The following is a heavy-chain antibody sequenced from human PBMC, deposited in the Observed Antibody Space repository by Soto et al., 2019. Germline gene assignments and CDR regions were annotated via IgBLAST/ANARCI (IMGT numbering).Heavy chain of an antibody. Sequence: QERLQESGPGLVKPSETLSLTCSVSGGFVRTYYWSWLRHPAGKGLEWIGRIYGGGSTKFNPSLKSRVTMSVDTSKNVFSLNLTSVTAADAATYYCARLRVHYYDCVAYDPLWLDLWGQGTLVTVSS. J-gene: IGHJ5*02. V-gene: IGHV4-4*07. CDR2: IYGGGST. CDR1: GGFVRTYY. D-gene: IGHD3-16*01. CDR3: ARLRVHYYDCVAYDPLWLDL.